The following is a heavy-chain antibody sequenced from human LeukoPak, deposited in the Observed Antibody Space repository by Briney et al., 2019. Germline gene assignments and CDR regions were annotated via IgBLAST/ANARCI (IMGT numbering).Heavy chain of an antibody. D-gene: IGHD2-15*01. Sequence: GRSLRLSCAASGFTFSSYAMHWVRQAPGKGLEWVAVISYDGSNKYYADSVKGRFTISRDNSKNTLYLQMNSLRAEDTAVYYCARDLRSGGSCYSVPDYWGQGTLVTVSS. V-gene: IGHV3-30-3*01. CDR3: ARDLRSGGSCYSVPDY. J-gene: IGHJ4*02. CDR2: ISYDGSNK. CDR1: GFTFSSYA.